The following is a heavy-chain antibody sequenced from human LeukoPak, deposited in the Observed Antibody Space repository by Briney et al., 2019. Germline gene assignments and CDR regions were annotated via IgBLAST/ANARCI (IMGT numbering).Heavy chain of an antibody. D-gene: IGHD3-16*01. CDR3: VRAGGGARYYYYGMDV. V-gene: IGHV1-69*04. CDR2: IIPILGIA. CDR1: GGTFSSYA. J-gene: IGHJ6*02. Sequence: SVKVSCKASGGTFSSYAISWVRQAPGQGLEWMGRIIPILGIANYAQKFQGRVTITADKSTSTAYMELSSLRSEDTAVYYCVRAGGGARYYYYGMDVWGQGTTVTVSS.